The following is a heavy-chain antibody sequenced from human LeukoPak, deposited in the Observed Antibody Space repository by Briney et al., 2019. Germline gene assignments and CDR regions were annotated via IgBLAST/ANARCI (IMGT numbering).Heavy chain of an antibody. CDR2: ISENGGRT. CDR3: AKDGSIDILTGYTQTPIDY. D-gene: IGHD3-9*01. CDR1: GFTLSSYW. V-gene: IGHV3-64*01. J-gene: IGHJ4*02. Sequence: GGSLRLSCAASGFTLSSYWMHWVRQAPGKGLEYVSAISENGGRTYYANSVKGRFTNSRDNSKSTLYLQMDSLRAEDMAVYYCAKDGSIDILTGYTQTPIDYWGQGTLVTVSS.